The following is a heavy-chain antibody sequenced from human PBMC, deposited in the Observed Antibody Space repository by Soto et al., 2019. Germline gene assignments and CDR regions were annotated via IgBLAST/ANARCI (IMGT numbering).Heavy chain of an antibody. Sequence: QITVKESGPTLAKPPQTLTLTCTFSGFSLSTSGVGVGWICQPPGKAMEWLALIYWDDDKRDSPSLNSTLAITKTTTAPQVGPTITHSLPVAPATWYRAHRPAYWSSVSSYSGFDNWAQGTLVTVSS. CDR2: IYWDDDK. CDR1: GFSLSTSGVG. V-gene: IGHV2-5*02. J-gene: IGHJ4*02. CDR3: AHRPAYWSSVSSYSGFDN. D-gene: IGHD2-15*01.